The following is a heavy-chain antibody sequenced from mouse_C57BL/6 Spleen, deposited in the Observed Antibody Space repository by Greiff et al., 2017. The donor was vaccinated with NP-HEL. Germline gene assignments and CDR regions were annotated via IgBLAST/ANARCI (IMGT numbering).Heavy chain of an antibody. CDR2: INPNYGTT. D-gene: IGHD1-1*01. CDR1: GYSFTDYY. V-gene: IGHV1-39*01. CDR3: ARDDLRYYFDY. J-gene: IGHJ2*01. Sequence: EVQLQPPGPELVKPGASVKISCKASGYSFTDYYLNWVQQSNGKSLEWIGVINPNYGTTSSNQKFKGKATLTVDPSSSPAYMQLNRLTSEDSAVYYCARDDLRYYFDYWGQGTTLTVSS.